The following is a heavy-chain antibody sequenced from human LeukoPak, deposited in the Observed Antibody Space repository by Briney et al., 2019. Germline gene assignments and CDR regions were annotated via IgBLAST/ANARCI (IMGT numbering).Heavy chain of an antibody. J-gene: IGHJ4*02. D-gene: IGHD3-9*01. Sequence: SETLSLTCTVSGGSFNSSGSNWGWIRRPPGKGLEWIGSIHYSGSTYYTSSRKSRVTISVDTSNNQFSLKLSSVTAADTAVYYCAREPLRSFVDYWGQGTLVTVSS. CDR2: IHYSGST. V-gene: IGHV4-39*02. CDR1: GGSFNSSGSN. CDR3: AREPLRSFVDY.